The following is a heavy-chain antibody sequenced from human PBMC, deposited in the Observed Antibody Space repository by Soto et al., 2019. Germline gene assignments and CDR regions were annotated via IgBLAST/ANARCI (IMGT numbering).Heavy chain of an antibody. CDR1: GGSISSGGYY. CDR2: IYYSGST. D-gene: IGHD5-12*01. CDR3: ASGIEYSGYEAPIDY. V-gene: IGHV4-31*03. J-gene: IGHJ4*02. Sequence: SETLSLTCTVSGGSISSGGYYWSWIRQHPGKGLEWIGYIYYSGSTYYNPSLKSRVTISVDTSKNQFSLKLSSVTAADTAVYYCASGIEYSGYEAPIDYWGQGTLVTVSS.